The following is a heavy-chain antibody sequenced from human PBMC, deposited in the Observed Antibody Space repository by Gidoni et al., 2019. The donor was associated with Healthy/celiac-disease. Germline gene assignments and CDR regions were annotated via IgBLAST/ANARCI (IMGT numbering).Heavy chain of an antibody. CDR3: AREFEEGIAPSVWYFDL. J-gene: IGHJ2*01. D-gene: IGHD6-13*01. CDR2: ISGSGGST. V-gene: IGHV3-23*01. CDR1: GFTFRSYA. Sequence: EVQILESGGGLVQPGGSLGLSCAASGFTFRSYAMGWVRHAPVKELEWVSAISGSGGSTYYAYSVKGRFTISRDNAKNTLYLQMNSLRAEDTAVYYCAREFEEGIAPSVWYFDLWGRGTLVTVSS.